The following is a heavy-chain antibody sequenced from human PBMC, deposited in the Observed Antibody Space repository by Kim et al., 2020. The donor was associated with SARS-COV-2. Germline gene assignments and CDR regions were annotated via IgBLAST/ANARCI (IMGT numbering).Heavy chain of an antibody. V-gene: IGHV3-23*01. J-gene: IGHJ4*02. D-gene: IGHD3-22*01. CDR3: AKDHESSGWPTFDY. Sequence: ADSVKGRFTVSRDNAKTTLYLQMDSLRVEDTALYYCAKDHESSGWPTFDYWGQGVLVTVSS.